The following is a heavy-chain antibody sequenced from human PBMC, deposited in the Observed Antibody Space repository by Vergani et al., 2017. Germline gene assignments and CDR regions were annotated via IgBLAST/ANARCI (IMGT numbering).Heavy chain of an antibody. Sequence: QVQLVQSGAEVKKPGASVTVSCTASGYIFKNYYIHWLRQAPGQAFEWMGILNPTTGHTTSAQKFMGRVDMTRDPSTDTSTRTVQMTLSSLRSEDTAVYYCARDFAGECNSDRCYTGGLWGQGTLVTVSS. V-gene: IGHV1-46*02. D-gene: IGHD2/OR15-2a*01. CDR2: LNPTTGHT. J-gene: IGHJ4*02. CDR1: GYIFKNYY. CDR3: ARDFAGECNSDRCYTGGL.